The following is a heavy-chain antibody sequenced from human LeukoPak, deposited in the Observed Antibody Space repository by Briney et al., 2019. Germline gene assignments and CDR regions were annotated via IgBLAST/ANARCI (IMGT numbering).Heavy chain of an antibody. D-gene: IGHD2-15*01. J-gene: IGHJ4*02. CDR1: GYTFTSYY. CDR2: INPSGGST. V-gene: IGHV1-46*01. Sequence: GASVKVSCKASGYTFTSYYMHWVRQAPGQGLEWMGIINPSGGSTGYAQKFQGRVTMTRDTSTSTVYMELSSLRSEDTAVYYCAREVAATLKVDYWGQGTLVTVSS. CDR3: AREVAATLKVDY.